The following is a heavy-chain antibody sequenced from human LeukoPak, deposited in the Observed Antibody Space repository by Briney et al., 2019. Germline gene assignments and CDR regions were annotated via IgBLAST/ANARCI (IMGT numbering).Heavy chain of an antibody. D-gene: IGHD1-14*01. CDR2: ISSSRSYI. V-gene: IGHV3-21*01. Sequence: GGSLRLSCAASGFTFSSYSMNWVRQAPGKGLEWVSSISSSRSYIYYADSVKGRFTISRDNAKNSLYLQMNSLRAEDTAVYYCAREDRGGYYFDCWGQGTLVTVSS. CDR1: GFTFSSYS. J-gene: IGHJ4*02. CDR3: AREDRGGYYFDC.